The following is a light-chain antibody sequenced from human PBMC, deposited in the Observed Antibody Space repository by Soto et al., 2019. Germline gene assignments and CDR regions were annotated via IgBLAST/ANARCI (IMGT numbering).Light chain of an antibody. CDR1: QSVSNNY. V-gene: IGKV3-11*01. CDR2: GAS. Sequence: EIVLTQSPGTLSLSPGERATLSCRASQSVSNNYLAWYQQKPGQAPRLLIYGASKRATGIPARFSGSGSGTDFTLTISSLEPEDFAVYYCQQRDIWPWTFGQGTKVDI. CDR3: QQRDIWPWT. J-gene: IGKJ1*01.